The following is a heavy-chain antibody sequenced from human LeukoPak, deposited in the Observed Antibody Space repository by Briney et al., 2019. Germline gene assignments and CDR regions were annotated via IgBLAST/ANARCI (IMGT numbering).Heavy chain of an antibody. CDR2: ISGSGGST. J-gene: IGHJ1*01. Sequence: PGGSLRLSCAASGFTFSSYAMSWVRQAPGKGLEWVSAISGSGGSTYYADSVKGRFTISRDNSKNTLYLQMNSLRAEDTAVYYCAKAGRGIAAAGTSYFQHWGQGTLVTVSS. CDR3: AKAGRGIAAAGTSYFQH. D-gene: IGHD6-13*01. CDR1: GFTFSSYA. V-gene: IGHV3-23*01.